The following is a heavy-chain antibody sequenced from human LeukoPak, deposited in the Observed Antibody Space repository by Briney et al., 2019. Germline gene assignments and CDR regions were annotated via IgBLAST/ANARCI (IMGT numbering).Heavy chain of an antibody. CDR1: GFTFSTYA. Sequence: SGGSLRLSCAASGFTFSTYAMIWVRQPPGKGLEWIGEINHSGSANYNPSLKSRVTISVDTSKNQFSLKLSSVTAADTAVYYCARGMTTVTSDYWGQGTLVTVSS. CDR3: ARGMTTVTSDY. CDR2: INHSGSA. V-gene: IGHV4-34*01. D-gene: IGHD4-17*01. J-gene: IGHJ4*02.